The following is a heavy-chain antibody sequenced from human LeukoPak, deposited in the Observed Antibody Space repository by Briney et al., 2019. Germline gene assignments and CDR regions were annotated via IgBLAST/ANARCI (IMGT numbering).Heavy chain of an antibody. Sequence: GGSLRLSCAASGFTFSNYWMTWDRQAAGKGLERVAQIKHDGSEHYYVDSVKGRFTISRDNAKNSLYLQMNSLRADDTAVYYCARDQTPFVWGQGILVTVSS. J-gene: IGHJ4*02. V-gene: IGHV3-7*01. CDR1: GFTFSNYW. CDR3: ARDQTPFV. CDR2: IKHDGSEH.